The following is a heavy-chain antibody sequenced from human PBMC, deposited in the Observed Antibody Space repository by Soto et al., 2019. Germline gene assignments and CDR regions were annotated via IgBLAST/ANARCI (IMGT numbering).Heavy chain of an antibody. D-gene: IGHD2-2*01. Sequence: SETLSLTCAVSGGSISSSNWWSWVRQPPGKGLEWIGEIYHSGSTNYNPSLKSRVTISVDKSKNQFSLKLSSVTAADTAVYYCASLDCSSTSCLITDYWGRGTLVTVSS. J-gene: IGHJ4*02. CDR2: IYHSGST. CDR1: GGSISSSNW. V-gene: IGHV4-4*02. CDR3: ASLDCSSTSCLITDY.